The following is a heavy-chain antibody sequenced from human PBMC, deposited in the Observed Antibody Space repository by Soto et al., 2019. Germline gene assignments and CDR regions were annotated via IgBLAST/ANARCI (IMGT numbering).Heavy chain of an antibody. D-gene: IGHD3-10*01. J-gene: IGHJ6*02. Sequence: EVQLLESGGGLVQPGGSLRLSCAVSGFTFDTYAMSWIRQAPGRGLEWVAGILGSSAGTSYASDIYTSYADSVTGRFIISRDSSKNTLSLQMNSLRVEDTALYYFVNYKSGYYSYGIDVWGQGTTVSVPS. V-gene: IGHV3-23*01. CDR3: VNYKSGYYSYGIDV. CDR1: GFTFDTYA. CDR2: ILGSSAGTSYASDIYT.